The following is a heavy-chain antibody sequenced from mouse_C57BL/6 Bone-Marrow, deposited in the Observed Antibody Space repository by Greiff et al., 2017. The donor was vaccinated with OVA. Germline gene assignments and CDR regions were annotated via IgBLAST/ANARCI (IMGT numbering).Heavy chain of an antibody. Sequence: VKLQQSGAELVRPGTSVKVSCKASGYAFTNYLIEWVKQRPGQGLEWIGVINPGSGGTNYNEKFKGKATLTADKSSSTAYMQLSSLTSEDSAVYFCARYGYDGAWFAYWGQGTLVTVSA. D-gene: IGHD2-2*01. CDR1: GYAFTNYL. CDR3: ARYGYDGAWFAY. V-gene: IGHV1-54*01. J-gene: IGHJ3*01. CDR2: INPGSGGT.